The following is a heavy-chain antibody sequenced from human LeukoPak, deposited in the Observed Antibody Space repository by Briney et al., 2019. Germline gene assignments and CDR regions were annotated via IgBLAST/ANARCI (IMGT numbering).Heavy chain of an antibody. CDR3: ARAGSSSSWYTDDY. CDR1: GFTFSSYS. J-gene: IGHJ4*02. D-gene: IGHD6-13*01. V-gene: IGHV3-21*01. Sequence: KPGGSLRLSCAASGFTFSSYSMNWVRQAPGKGLEWVSSISSSGSYIYYADSVKGRFTISRDNAKNSLYLQMNSLRAEDTAVYYCARAGSSSSWYTDDYWGQGTLVTVSS. CDR2: ISSSGSYI.